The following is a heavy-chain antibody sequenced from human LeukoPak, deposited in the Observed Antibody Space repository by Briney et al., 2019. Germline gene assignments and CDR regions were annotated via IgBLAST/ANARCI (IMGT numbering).Heavy chain of an antibody. CDR3: VRHEEEDGYNAKTFDY. Sequence: PSETLSLTCTVSGGSISSRASFWGWVRQPPGTGLEWIGSIRYSGPTYYNPSLKSRVTIPVDTSKNQFSLKLSSVTAADTAVYYCVRHEEEDGYNAKTFDYWGQGTLVTVFS. D-gene: IGHD5-24*01. CDR2: IRYSGPT. CDR1: GGSISSRASF. J-gene: IGHJ4*02. V-gene: IGHV4-39*01.